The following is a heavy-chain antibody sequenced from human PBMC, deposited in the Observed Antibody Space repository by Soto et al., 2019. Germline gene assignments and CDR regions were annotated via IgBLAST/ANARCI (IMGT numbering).Heavy chain of an antibody. V-gene: IGHV3-23*01. D-gene: IGHD2-2*01. J-gene: IGHJ4*02. CDR3: AKARDQLWVRLSFDY. Sequence: EVQLLESGGGLVQPGGSLRLSCVVSVFFFSSYTMTWVRQAPGKGLEWVSSFSATSENTYYADSVRGRFTISRDNSKNTLFLQMNSLTAEDTAIYYCAKARDQLWVRLSFDYWGQGILVIVSS. CDR1: VFFFSSYT. CDR2: FSATSENT.